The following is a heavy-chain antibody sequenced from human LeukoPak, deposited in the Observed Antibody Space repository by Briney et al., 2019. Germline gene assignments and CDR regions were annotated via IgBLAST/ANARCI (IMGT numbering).Heavy chain of an antibody. Sequence: SETLSLTCAVYGGSFSGYYWSWIRQPPGKGLEWIGEINHSGSTNYNPSLKSRVTISVDTSKNLFSLKLSSVTAADTAVYYCAGASYDSSGVHWGQGTLVTVSS. D-gene: IGHD3-22*01. CDR3: AGASYDSSGVH. V-gene: IGHV4-34*01. CDR1: GGSFSGYY. CDR2: INHSGST. J-gene: IGHJ4*02.